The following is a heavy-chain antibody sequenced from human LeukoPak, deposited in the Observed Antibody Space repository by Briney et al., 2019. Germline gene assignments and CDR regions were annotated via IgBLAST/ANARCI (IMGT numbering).Heavy chain of an antibody. Sequence: ASVKVSCKASGYSFTSFGISWVRQAPGQGLEWMGWISGYNGNTHYAQKLQGRVTMTTDTSTSTAYMELRSLRSDDTAVYYCAREDTRRGSRGYFDYWGQGTLVTVSS. CDR2: ISGYNGNT. D-gene: IGHD2-2*01. J-gene: IGHJ4*02. CDR3: AREDTRRGSRGYFDY. V-gene: IGHV1-18*01. CDR1: GYSFTSFG.